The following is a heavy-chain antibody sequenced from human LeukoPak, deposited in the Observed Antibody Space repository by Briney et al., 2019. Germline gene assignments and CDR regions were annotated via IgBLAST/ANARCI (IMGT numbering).Heavy chain of an antibody. CDR1: GFTFGDYA. CDR2: IRSKAYGGTT. Sequence: PGGSLRLSCTASGFTFGDYAMSWVRQAPGKGLEWVGFIRSKAYGGTTEYAASVKGRFTISRDDSKSIAYLQMNSLKTEDTAVYYCTRVKAGFYDFWSGYSDLHFDYWGQGTLVTVSS. J-gene: IGHJ4*02. V-gene: IGHV3-49*04. CDR3: TRVKAGFYDFWSGYSDLHFDY. D-gene: IGHD3-3*01.